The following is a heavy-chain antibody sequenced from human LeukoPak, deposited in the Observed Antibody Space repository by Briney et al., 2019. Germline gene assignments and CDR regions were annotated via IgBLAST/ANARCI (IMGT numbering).Heavy chain of an antibody. CDR1: GFTFSSYR. J-gene: IGHJ4*02. D-gene: IGHD4-17*01. CDR3: ARGALYGDYVQDRGPSY. Sequence: GGSLRLSCAASGFTFSSYRMNWVRQAAGKGLDLVSSISSSSSYIYYADSVKGRFTISRDNAKNSLYLQMNSLRAEDTAVYYCARGALYGDYVQDRGPSYWGQGTLVTVSS. CDR2: ISSSSSYI. V-gene: IGHV3-21*01.